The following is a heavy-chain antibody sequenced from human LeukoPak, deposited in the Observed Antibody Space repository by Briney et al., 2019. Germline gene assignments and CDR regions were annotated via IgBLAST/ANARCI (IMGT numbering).Heavy chain of an antibody. Sequence: SETLSLTCAVYGGSFSGYYWSWIRQPPGKGLEWIGEINHSGSTNYNPSLKSRVTISVDTSKNQFSLKLSSVTAEDTAVYYCAKASMIVVVRDAFDIWGQGTMVTVSS. CDR1: GGSFSGYY. V-gene: IGHV4-34*01. J-gene: IGHJ3*02. D-gene: IGHD3-22*01. CDR3: AKASMIVVVRDAFDI. CDR2: INHSGST.